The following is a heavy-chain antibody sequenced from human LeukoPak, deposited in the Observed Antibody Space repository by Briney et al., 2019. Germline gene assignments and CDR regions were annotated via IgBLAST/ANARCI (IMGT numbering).Heavy chain of an antibody. CDR3: ARGYYCSSSSCYMSFDY. D-gene: IGHD2-2*02. V-gene: IGHV6-1*01. Sequence: SQTLSLTCAISGDSVSSNSAAWNWIRQPPSGGLEWPGRTYYTSKWYNDYAPSVKGRITINPDTSKNQFSLQLNSVTPEDTAVYYCARGYYCSSSSCYMSFDYWGQGTLVTVSS. J-gene: IGHJ4*02. CDR2: TYYTSKWYN. CDR1: GDSVSSNSAA.